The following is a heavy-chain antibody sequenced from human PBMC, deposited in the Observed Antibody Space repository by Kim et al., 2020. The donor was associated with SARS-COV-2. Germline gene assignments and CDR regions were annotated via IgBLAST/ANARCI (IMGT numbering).Heavy chain of an antibody. CDR3: ARVLAAAGTGGWFDP. J-gene: IGHJ5*02. Sequence: PSLKSRVTISADTSKNQFSLKLSSVTAADTAVYYCARVLAAAGTGGWFDPWGQGTLVTVSS. V-gene: IGHV4-59*01. D-gene: IGHD6-13*01.